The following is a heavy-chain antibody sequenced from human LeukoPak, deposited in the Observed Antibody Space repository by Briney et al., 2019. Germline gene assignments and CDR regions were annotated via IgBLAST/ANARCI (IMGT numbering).Heavy chain of an antibody. Sequence: PSETLSLTCTVSGGSISSGNYYWGWVRQPPGKGLEWIGSINYSGSTYYNPSLKSRVTISVDTSKNQFSLKVSSVTAADTAVYYCARGRYYDSSGYDYWGQGALVTVSS. D-gene: IGHD3-22*01. V-gene: IGHV4-39*01. CDR2: INYSGST. CDR3: ARGRYYDSSGYDY. CDR1: GGSISSGNYY. J-gene: IGHJ4*02.